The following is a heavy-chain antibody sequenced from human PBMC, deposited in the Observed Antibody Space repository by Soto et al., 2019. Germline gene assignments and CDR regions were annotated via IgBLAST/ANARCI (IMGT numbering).Heavy chain of an antibody. D-gene: IGHD5-18*01. CDR3: ARDHPHSYGVYYFDY. J-gene: IGHJ4*02. Sequence: ASVKVSCKASGYTFTSYGIHWVRQAPGQRLEWMGWINAGNGNTKYSQKFQGRVTITRDTSASTAYMELSSLRSEDTAVYYCARDHPHSYGVYYFDYWGQGTPVTVSS. CDR1: GYTFTSYG. V-gene: IGHV1-3*01. CDR2: INAGNGNT.